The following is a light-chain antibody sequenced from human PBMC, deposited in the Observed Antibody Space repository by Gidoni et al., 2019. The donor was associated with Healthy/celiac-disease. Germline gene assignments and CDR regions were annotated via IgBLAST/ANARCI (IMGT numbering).Light chain of an antibody. J-gene: IGKJ2*01. CDR1: QSISSY. CDR2: AAS. CDR3: QQSSSTPYX. Sequence: DIQMTQSPSSLSASVGDRVTITCRASQSISSYLNWYQQKPGKAPKLLIYAASSLQSGVPSRFSGSGSGPAFTLTISSLQPEDFATYYCQQSSSTPYXXXQGTKLEIK. V-gene: IGKV1-39*01.